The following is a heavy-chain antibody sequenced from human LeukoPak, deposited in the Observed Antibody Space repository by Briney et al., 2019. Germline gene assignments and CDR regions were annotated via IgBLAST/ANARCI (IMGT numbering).Heavy chain of an antibody. CDR3: ARDRHDYTHYFDY. Sequence: GGSLRLSCAASGFTFSNYAMSWVRQAPGKGLEWVSAISGSGGSTYNADSVKGRFTISRDNSKNTLYLQMNSLRAEDTAVYYCARDRHDYTHYFDYWGQGTLVTVSS. V-gene: IGHV3-23*01. CDR1: GFTFSNYA. CDR2: ISGSGGST. J-gene: IGHJ4*02. D-gene: IGHD4-11*01.